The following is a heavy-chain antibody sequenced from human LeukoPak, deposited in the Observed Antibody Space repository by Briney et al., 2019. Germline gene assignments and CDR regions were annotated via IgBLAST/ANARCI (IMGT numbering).Heavy chain of an antibody. J-gene: IGHJ6*04. CDR2: ISSSGSTI. CDR3: AELSITMIGGV. V-gene: IGHV3-48*03. Sequence: GGSLRLSCAASGFTFSSYEMNWVRQAPGKGLEWVSYISSSGSTIYYADSVKGRFTISRDNAKNSLYLQMNSLRAEDTAVYYCAELSITMIGGVWGKGTTVTISS. CDR1: GFTFSSYE. D-gene: IGHD3-10*02.